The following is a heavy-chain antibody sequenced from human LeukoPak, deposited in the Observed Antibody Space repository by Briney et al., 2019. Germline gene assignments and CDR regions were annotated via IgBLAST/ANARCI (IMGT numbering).Heavy chain of an antibody. V-gene: IGHV3-43*01. Sequence: PGGSLRLSCAASGFTFDDYTMHWVRQAPGKGLEWVSLISWDGGSTYHADSVKGRFTISRDNSKNTLYLQMNSLRAEDSAVYYCTKAPVAHCSGAFCYPFDYWGQGTLVTVSS. J-gene: IGHJ4*02. CDR3: TKAPVAHCSGAFCYPFDY. CDR1: GFTFDDYT. CDR2: ISWDGGST. D-gene: IGHD2-15*01.